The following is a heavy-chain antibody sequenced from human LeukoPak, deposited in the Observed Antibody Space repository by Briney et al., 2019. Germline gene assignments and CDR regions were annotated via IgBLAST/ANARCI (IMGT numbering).Heavy chain of an antibody. CDR3: ARQTLYYYDFWSGYSYNWFDP. CDR2: IYYSGST. V-gene: IGHV4-59*08. Sequence: SETLSLTCTVSGASISSYYWSWIRQPPGKGLEWIGYIYYSGSTNYNPSLKSRVTISVDTSKNQFSLKLSSVTAADTAVYYCARQTLYYYDFWSGYSYNWFDPWGQGTLVTVSS. D-gene: IGHD3-3*01. J-gene: IGHJ5*02. CDR1: GASISSYY.